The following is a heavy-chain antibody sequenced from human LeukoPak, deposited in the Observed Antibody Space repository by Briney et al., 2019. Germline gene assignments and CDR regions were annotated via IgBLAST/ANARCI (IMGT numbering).Heavy chain of an antibody. CDR1: GYTFTGYY. Sequence: ASVKVSCEASGYTFTGYYMHWVRQAPGQGLEWMGWINPNSGGTNYAQKFQGRVTMTRDTSISTAYMELSRLRSDDTAVYYCARGWNYYGSGSYSPGDMFQHWGQGTLVTVSS. CDR3: ARGWNYYGSGSYSPGDMFQH. V-gene: IGHV1-2*02. J-gene: IGHJ1*01. D-gene: IGHD3-10*01. CDR2: INPNSGGT.